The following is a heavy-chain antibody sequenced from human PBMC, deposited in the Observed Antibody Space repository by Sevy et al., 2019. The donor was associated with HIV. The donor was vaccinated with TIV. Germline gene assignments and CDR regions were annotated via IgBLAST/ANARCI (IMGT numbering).Heavy chain of an antibody. J-gene: IGHJ4*02. Sequence: GGSLRLSCTSSGFTFGDYAMSWFRQAPGKGLEWVAFIRRNSHEPYDGTTEYPASVKGRFTISRDDSKSIAYLQTNSLKTEDTAVYYCTRPVATADTPEYFFDYWGQGILVTVSS. CDR3: TRPVATADTPEYFFDY. D-gene: IGHD5-18*01. V-gene: IGHV3-49*03. CDR1: GFTFGDYA. CDR2: IRRNSHEPYDGTT.